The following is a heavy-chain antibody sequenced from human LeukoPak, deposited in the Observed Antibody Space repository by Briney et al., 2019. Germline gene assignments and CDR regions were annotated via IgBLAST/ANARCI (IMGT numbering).Heavy chain of an antibody. D-gene: IGHD1-26*01. CDR3: ARDTQWEPAFDI. Sequence: GGSLRLSCAASGFTFSSYSMNWVRQAPGKGLEWVSSISSSSSYIYYADSVKGRFTISRDNAKNSLYLQMNSLRAEDTAVYYCARDTQWEPAFDIWGQGTMVTVSS. J-gene: IGHJ3*02. CDR1: GFTFSSYS. CDR2: ISSSSSYI. V-gene: IGHV3-21*01.